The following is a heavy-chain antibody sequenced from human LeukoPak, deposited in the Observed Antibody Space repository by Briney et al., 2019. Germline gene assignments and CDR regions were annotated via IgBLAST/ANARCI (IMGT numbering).Heavy chain of an antibody. Sequence: GASVKVSCKASGFTFTSSAMQWVRQARGQRLEWIGWIVVGSGNTNYAQKFQERVTITRDMSTSTAYVELSSLRSEDTAVYYCAAETYYYDSSGYQVFLFDYWGQGTLVTVSS. J-gene: IGHJ4*02. CDR1: GFTFTSSA. D-gene: IGHD3-22*01. CDR3: AAETYYYDSSGYQVFLFDY. CDR2: IVVGSGNT. V-gene: IGHV1-58*02.